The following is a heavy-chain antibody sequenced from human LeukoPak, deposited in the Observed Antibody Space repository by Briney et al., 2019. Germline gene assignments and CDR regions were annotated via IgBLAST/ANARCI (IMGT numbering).Heavy chain of an antibody. CDR1: GYTFTGYY. CDR3: ARDLSGYSYVEGSD. Sequence: ASVKVSCKASGYTFTGYYMHWVRQAPGQGLEWMGWINPNSGGTNYAQKFQGRVTMTRDTSISTAYMELSSLRSEDTAVYYCARDLSGYSYVEGSDWGQGTLVTISS. D-gene: IGHD5-18*01. CDR2: INPNSGGT. J-gene: IGHJ4*02. V-gene: IGHV1-2*02.